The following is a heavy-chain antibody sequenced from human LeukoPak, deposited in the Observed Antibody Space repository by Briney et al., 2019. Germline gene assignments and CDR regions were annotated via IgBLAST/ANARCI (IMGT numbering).Heavy chain of an antibody. CDR3: AGAGLLDY. Sequence: QPGGSLRLSCAASGFTFRSYDMHWVRQATGKGLEWVSTIGSAGDTYYSGSVKGRFTISRENAKNSLYLQMNSLRAGDTAVYYCAGAGLLDYWGQGTLVTVSS. CDR2: IGSAGDT. V-gene: IGHV3-13*01. J-gene: IGHJ4*02. D-gene: IGHD3-22*01. CDR1: GFTFRSYD.